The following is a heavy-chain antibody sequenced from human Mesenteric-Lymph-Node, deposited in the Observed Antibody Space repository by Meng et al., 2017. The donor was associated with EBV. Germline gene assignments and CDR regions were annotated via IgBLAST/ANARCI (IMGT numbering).Heavy chain of an antibody. CDR3: AKAGAVAGTRGMDV. J-gene: IGHJ6*02. D-gene: IGHD6-19*01. CDR1: GFTFSSYS. V-gene: IGHV3-21*01. CDR2: ISTSSTYI. Sequence: EAQLVESGGXXXXXGXSRXVPCAASGFTFSSYSMDWVRQAPGKGLEWVASISTSSTYIHYADSVKGRFTISRDNAKNSLYLQMNSLRAEDTAVYYCAKAGAVAGTRGMDVWGQGTTVTVSS.